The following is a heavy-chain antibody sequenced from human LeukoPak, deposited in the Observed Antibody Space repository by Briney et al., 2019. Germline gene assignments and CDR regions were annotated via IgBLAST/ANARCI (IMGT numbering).Heavy chain of an antibody. CDR3: ARETIVGATTGVLDY. J-gene: IGHJ4*02. Sequence: PSETLSLTCTVSGGSISSGGYYWSWIRQRPGKGLEWIGYIYYSGSTYCNPSLKSRVTISADTSKNQFSLRLSSVTAADTAVYYCARETIVGATTGVLDYWGQGTLVTVSS. D-gene: IGHD1-26*01. V-gene: IGHV4-31*03. CDR2: IYYSGST. CDR1: GGSISSGGYY.